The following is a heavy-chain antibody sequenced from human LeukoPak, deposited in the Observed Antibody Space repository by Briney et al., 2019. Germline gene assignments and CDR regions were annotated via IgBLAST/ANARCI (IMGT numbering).Heavy chain of an antibody. CDR3: ARVLGDYFDY. CDR1: GDSVSANSAA. CDR2: TYYRPKWYN. V-gene: IGHV6-1*01. J-gene: IGHJ4*02. Sequence: SQTLSLTCVISGDSVSANSAAWNWIRQSPSKGLEWLGRTYYRPKWYNDYAVSVKSRIAINPDTSKNQFSLHLNSVTPEDTAVYFCARVLGDYFDYWGQGTLVTVSS. D-gene: IGHD1-26*01.